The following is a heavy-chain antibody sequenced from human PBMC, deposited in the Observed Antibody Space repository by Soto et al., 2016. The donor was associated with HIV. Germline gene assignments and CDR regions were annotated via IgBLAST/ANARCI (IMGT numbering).Heavy chain of an antibody. CDR3: ARTFIRAYYMDV. Sequence: EVQLVESGGGLVQPGGSLKLSCEASGFTFGSYDMHWVRQAPGMGLEYVSTTSSNGINTYYANSVKGRFTISRDNSKNTLYLQMDSLRAEDMAVYYCARTFIRAYYMDVWGKGTTVTVSS. CDR2: TSSNGINT. J-gene: IGHJ6*03. V-gene: IGHV3-64*01. D-gene: IGHD3-10*01. CDR1: GFTFGSYD.